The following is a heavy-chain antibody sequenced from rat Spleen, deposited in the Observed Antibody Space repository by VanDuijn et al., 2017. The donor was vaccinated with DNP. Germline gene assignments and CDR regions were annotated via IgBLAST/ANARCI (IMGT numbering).Heavy chain of an antibody. V-gene: IGHV2S12*01. Sequence: QVQLKESGPGLVQPSQTLSLTCTVSGFLLPSYGVSWVRQSPGKGLEWIAAISNSGITYYNSALKSRLIIRRDTSKSQVFLEMNSLETEDTAMYFCVRWEGINGYWGQGTLVTVSS. D-gene: IGHD1-11*01. CDR2: ISNSGIT. CDR3: VRWEGINGY. CDR1: GFLLPSYG. J-gene: IGHJ3*01.